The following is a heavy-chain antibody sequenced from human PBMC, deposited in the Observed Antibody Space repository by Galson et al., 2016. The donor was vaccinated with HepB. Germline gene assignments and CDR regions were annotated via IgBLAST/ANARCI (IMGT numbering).Heavy chain of an antibody. CDR2: ITAAGSVA. CDR1: GFTFRGYA. Sequence: SLRLSCAASGFTFRGYAMSWVRQPPGKGLEWLSAITAAGSVAYYADSVKGRFTIARDNSKNTLFLEMSSLRVEDTAVYYCAKDLQVSPLWFGELFPDDWGQGTLVAVSS. V-gene: IGHV3-23*01. J-gene: IGHJ4*02. D-gene: IGHD3-10*01. CDR3: AKDLQVSPLWFGELFPDD.